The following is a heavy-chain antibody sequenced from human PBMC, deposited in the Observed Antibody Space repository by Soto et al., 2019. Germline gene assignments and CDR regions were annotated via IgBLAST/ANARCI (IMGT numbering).Heavy chain of an antibody. CDR3: ARGFGSFSNDS. CDR2: INQDGNEK. CDR1: RFTFRSHM. V-gene: IGHV3-7*05. D-gene: IGHD3-10*01. J-gene: IGHJ5*01. Sequence: SQKLSSSAARFTFRSHMMTWVRRAPGKGLEWVANINQDGNEKNYVDSVKVRFTISRDNTKNSLYLQMNSLRAEDTAVYYCARGFGSFSNDS.